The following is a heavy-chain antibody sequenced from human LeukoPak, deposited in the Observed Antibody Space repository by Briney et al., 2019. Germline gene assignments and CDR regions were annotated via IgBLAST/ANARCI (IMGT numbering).Heavy chain of an antibody. V-gene: IGHV1-69*05. Sequence: SVKVSCKASGGTFSSYAISWVRQAPGQGLEWMGGIIPIFGTANYAQKFQGRVTITTDESTSTAYMELSSLRSEDAAVYYCARVLYDSSGYYGYKYNWFDPWGQGTLVTVSS. CDR3: ARVLYDSSGYYGYKYNWFDP. CDR1: GGTFSSYA. J-gene: IGHJ5*02. D-gene: IGHD3-22*01. CDR2: IIPIFGTA.